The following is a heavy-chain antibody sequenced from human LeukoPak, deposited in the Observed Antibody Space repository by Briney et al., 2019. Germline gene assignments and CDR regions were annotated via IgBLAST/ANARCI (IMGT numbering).Heavy chain of an antibody. J-gene: IGHJ4*02. V-gene: IGHV3-23*01. Sequence: PGGSLRLSSAASGFTFTTYSLTWVRQAPGKGLEWVSAISNSGGSTHYADSVKGRFTISRDNSKSTLYLQMSSLRAEDTAVYYCAKIGFPTTVLTPGTVWWGQGTLVTVSS. CDR2: ISNSGGST. CDR1: GFTFTTYS. D-gene: IGHD4-23*01. CDR3: AKIGFPTTVLTPGTVW.